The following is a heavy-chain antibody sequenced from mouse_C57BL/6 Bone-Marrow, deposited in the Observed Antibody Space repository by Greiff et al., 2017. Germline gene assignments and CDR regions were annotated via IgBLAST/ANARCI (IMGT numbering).Heavy chain of an antibody. CDR1: GYTFTEYT. V-gene: IGHV1-62-2*01. Sequence: QVQLQQSGAELVKPGASVKLSCKASGYTFTEYTIHWVNQRSGQGLEWIGWFYPGSGSIKYNEKFKDQATLTADKSSSTVYMEISRLTSEDAAVYFCARHEDYDYDVGFAYWGQGTLVTVSA. CDR3: ARHEDYDYDVGFAY. D-gene: IGHD2-4*01. CDR2: FYPGSGSI. J-gene: IGHJ3*01.